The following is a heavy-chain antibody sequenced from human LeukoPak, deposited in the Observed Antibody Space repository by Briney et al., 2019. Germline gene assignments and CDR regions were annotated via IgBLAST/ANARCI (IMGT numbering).Heavy chain of an antibody. CDR2: INPNSGGT. Sequence: ASVKVSCKASGYTFTGYYMHWVRQAPGQGLEWMGWINPNSGGTNYVQKFQGRVTMTRDTSISTAYMELSRLRSDDTAVYYCARDLYYYDSSCYYPWGQGTLVTVSS. V-gene: IGHV1-2*02. J-gene: IGHJ5*02. CDR3: ARDLYYYDSSCYYP. D-gene: IGHD3-22*01. CDR1: GYTFTGYY.